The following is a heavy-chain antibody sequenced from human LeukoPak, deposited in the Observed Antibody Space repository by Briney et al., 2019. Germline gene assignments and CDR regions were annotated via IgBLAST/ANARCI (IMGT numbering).Heavy chain of an antibody. CDR1: GGTSNSHA. Sequence: GSSVKVSCKASGGTSNSHAISWVRQARGQGLEWMGRIISNLGTTNRAQKFQDRVTLTADKSTNTAYMELTSLTSDDTAIYYCATTNDGGGYQWGDFFDYWGQGTLVTVSS. V-gene: IGHV1-69*04. CDR2: IISNLGTT. D-gene: IGHD3-22*01. CDR3: ATTNDGGGYQWGDFFDY. J-gene: IGHJ4*02.